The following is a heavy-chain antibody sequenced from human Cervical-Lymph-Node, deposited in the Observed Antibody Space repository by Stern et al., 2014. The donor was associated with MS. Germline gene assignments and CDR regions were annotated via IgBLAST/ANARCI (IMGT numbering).Heavy chain of an antibody. D-gene: IGHD6-19*01. CDR3: AKDRGSGWSLDY. J-gene: IGHJ4*02. Sequence: VQLVESGGGVVQPGRSLRLSCAGSGFTFSTYGMHWVRQAPGKGLEWVALISNDGTKKDYVDSVKGRFTISRDNAKNTMYVQMNSLRDEDTAVYYCAKDRGSGWSLDYWGQGTLVTVSS. V-gene: IGHV3-30*18. CDR1: GFTFSTYG. CDR2: ISNDGTKK.